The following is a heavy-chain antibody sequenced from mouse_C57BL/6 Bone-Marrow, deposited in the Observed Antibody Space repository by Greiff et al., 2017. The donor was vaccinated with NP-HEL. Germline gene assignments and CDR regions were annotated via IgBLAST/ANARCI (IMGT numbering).Heavy chain of an antibody. V-gene: IGHV5-17*01. D-gene: IGHD4-1*01. CDR3: ARKLGPHWYFDV. CDR1: GFTFSDYG. CDR2: ISSGSSTI. Sequence: DVKLVESGGGLVKPGGSLKLSCAASGFTFSDYGMHWVRQAPEKGLEWVAYISSGSSTIYYADTVKGRFTISRDNAKNTLFLQMTSLRSEDTAMYYCARKLGPHWYFDVWGTGTTVTVSS. J-gene: IGHJ1*03.